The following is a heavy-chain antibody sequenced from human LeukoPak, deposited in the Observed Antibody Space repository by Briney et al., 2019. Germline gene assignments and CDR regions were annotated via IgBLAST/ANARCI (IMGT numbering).Heavy chain of an antibody. V-gene: IGHV4-59*08. J-gene: IGHJ4*02. Sequence: SETLSLTCTVSGGSISSYYWSWIRQPPGKGLVWIGYIYYSGSTNYNPSLKSRVTISVDTSKNQFSLNLSSVTAADTAVYYCARAYSGGYFDSWGQGTLVTVSS. D-gene: IGHD6-19*01. CDR1: GGSISSYY. CDR3: ARAYSGGYFDS. CDR2: IYYSGST.